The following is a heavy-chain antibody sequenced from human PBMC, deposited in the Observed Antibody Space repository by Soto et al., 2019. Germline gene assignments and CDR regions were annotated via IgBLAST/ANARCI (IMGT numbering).Heavy chain of an antibody. CDR2: IIPIFGTA. V-gene: IGHV1-69*13. CDR1: GYTFTSYA. D-gene: IGHD3-3*01. J-gene: IGHJ6*02. Sequence: GASVKVSCKASGYTFTSYAMHWVRQAPGQGLEWMGGIIPIFGTANYAQKFQGRVAITADESTSTAYMELRSLRSEDTAVYYCARVRFLDTDYYYYYGMDVWGQGTTVTVSS. CDR3: ARVRFLDTDYYYYYGMDV.